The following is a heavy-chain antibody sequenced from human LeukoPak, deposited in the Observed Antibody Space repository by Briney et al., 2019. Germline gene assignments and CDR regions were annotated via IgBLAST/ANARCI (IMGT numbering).Heavy chain of an antibody. D-gene: IGHD1-26*01. J-gene: IGHJ4*02. CDR2: IWYDGSNK. V-gene: IGHV3-33*01. CDR1: GFTFSSYG. Sequence: AGGSLRLSCAASGFTFSSYGMHGVRQAPGKGLEWVAVIWYDGSNKYYADSVKGRFTISRDNSKSTLYLQMNSLRAEDTAVYYCARDFLEVGATAYFAYWGQGTLVSVSS. CDR3: ARDFLEVGATAYFAY.